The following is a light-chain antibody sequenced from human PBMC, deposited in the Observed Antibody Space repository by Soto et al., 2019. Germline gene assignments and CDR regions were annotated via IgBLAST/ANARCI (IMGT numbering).Light chain of an antibody. CDR1: SSNIGAGYD. V-gene: IGLV1-40*01. Sequence: QSVLTQPPSVSGAPGQRVTISCIGSSSNIGAGYDVHWYQQLPGTAPKLLIYGNSNRPSGVPDRFSGSKSGTSASLAITGLQAEDEADYYCQSYDSSLSGVLFGGGTKLTVL. J-gene: IGLJ2*01. CDR2: GNS. CDR3: QSYDSSLSGVL.